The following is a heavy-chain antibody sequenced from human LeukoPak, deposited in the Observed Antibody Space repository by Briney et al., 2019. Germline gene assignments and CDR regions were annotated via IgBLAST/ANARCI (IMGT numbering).Heavy chain of an antibody. V-gene: IGHV4-59*01. D-gene: IGHD3-3*01. CDR3: ARVFLGAFDI. Sequence: PSETLSLTCAVSGGSISSYYWSWIRQPPGKGLEWIGDIYYSGSTNYSPSLKSRVTISVDTSKNQFSLKLSSVTAADTAVYYCARVFLGAFDIWGQGTMVTVSS. J-gene: IGHJ3*02. CDR1: GGSISSYY. CDR2: IYYSGST.